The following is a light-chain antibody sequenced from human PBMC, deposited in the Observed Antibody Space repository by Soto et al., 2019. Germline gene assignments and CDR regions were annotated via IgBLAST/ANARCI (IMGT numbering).Light chain of an antibody. Sequence: DIPMTQSPSSLSAPVGGRVTITCRASQDIRRDLGWYQQKPGKAPTRLIYAVSSLHSGVPSRFSGSGSGTEVTLAISSLQPADSATYYCLRHNSYPLTCGGGTKVEIK. J-gene: IGKJ4*01. CDR3: LRHNSYPLT. CDR1: QDIRRD. V-gene: IGKV1-17*01. CDR2: AVS.